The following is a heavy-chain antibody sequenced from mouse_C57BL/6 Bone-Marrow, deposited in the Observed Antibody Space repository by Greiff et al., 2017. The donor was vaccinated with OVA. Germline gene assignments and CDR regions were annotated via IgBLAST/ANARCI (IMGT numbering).Heavy chain of an antibody. J-gene: IGHJ4*01. D-gene: IGHD1-1*01. CDR2: IDPSDSYT. Sequence: VQLQQPGAELVMPGASVKLSCKASGYTFTSYWMHWVKQRPGQGLEWIGEIDPSDSYTNYNQKFKGKSTLTVDKSSSTAYMQLSSLTSEDSAVYYCAIYGSSPGVAMDYWGQGTSVTVSS. V-gene: IGHV1-69*01. CDR3: AIYGSSPGVAMDY. CDR1: GYTFTSYW.